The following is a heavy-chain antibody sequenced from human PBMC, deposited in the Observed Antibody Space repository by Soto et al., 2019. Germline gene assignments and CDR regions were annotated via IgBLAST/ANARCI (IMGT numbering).Heavy chain of an antibody. Sequence: QVQLVESGGGVVQPGRSLRLSCAASGFTFSSYGMHWVRQAPGKGLEWVAVIWYDGSNKYYADSVKGRFTISRDNSKNTLYLQMNSLRAEDTAMYYCARDGDLGSSGWYAPLIEDWGQGTLVTVSS. CDR3: ARDGDLGSSGWYAPLIED. V-gene: IGHV3-33*01. D-gene: IGHD6-19*01. J-gene: IGHJ4*02. CDR2: IWYDGSNK. CDR1: GFTFSSYG.